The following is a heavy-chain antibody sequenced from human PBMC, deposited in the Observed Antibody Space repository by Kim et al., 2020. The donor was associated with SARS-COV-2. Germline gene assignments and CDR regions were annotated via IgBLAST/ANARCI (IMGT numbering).Heavy chain of an antibody. J-gene: IGHJ3*02. D-gene: IGHD3-22*01. CDR2: ISSNGGST. CDR1: GFTFSSYA. Sequence: GGSLRLSCSASGFTFSSYAMHWVRQAPGKGLEYVSAISSNGGSTYYADSVKGRFTISRDNSKNTLYLQMSSLRAEDTAVYYCVSANYYYDSSWTSDAFDIWGQGTMVTVSS. V-gene: IGHV3-64D*09. CDR3: VSANYYYDSSWTSDAFDI.